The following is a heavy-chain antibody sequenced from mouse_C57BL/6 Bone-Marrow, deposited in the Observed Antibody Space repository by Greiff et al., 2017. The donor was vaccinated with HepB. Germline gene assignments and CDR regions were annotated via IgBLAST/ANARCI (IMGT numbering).Heavy chain of an antibody. Sequence: EVQLQQSGPVLVKPGASVKMSCKTSGYTFTSYWMHWVKQRPGQGLEWIGAIYPGNSDTSYNQKFKGKAKLTAVTSASTAYMELSSLTNEDSAVYYCTSSHYYGSSYGYFDVWGTGTTVTVSS. CDR3: TSSHYYGSSYGYFDV. CDR1: GYTFTSYW. J-gene: IGHJ1*03. D-gene: IGHD1-1*01. V-gene: IGHV1-5*01. CDR2: IYPGNSDT.